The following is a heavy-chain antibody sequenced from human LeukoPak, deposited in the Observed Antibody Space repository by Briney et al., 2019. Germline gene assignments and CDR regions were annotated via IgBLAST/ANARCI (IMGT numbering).Heavy chain of an antibody. CDR3: ARGGSYYDSRWFDP. Sequence: SETLSLTCTVSGYSISSGYYWGWIRQPPGKGLEWIGSIYHSGSANYNPSLKSRVTISVDTTKNQFSLKMRTVTAADTAVYHCARGGSYYDSRWFDPWGQGTLVTVSS. V-gene: IGHV4-38-2*02. J-gene: IGHJ5*02. CDR1: GYSISSGYY. D-gene: IGHD3-22*01. CDR2: IYHSGSA.